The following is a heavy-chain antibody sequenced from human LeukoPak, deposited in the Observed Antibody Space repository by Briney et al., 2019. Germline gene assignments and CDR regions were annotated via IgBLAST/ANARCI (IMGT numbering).Heavy chain of an antibody. CDR2: IRYDGSNK. CDR3: AKGYCSGGSCYGMDV. CDR1: GFTFSSYS. V-gene: IGHV3-30*02. Sequence: GGSLRLSCAASGFTFSSYSMNWVRQAPGKGLEWVAFIRYDGSNKYYADSVKGRFTISRDNSKNTLYLQMNSLRAEDTAVYYCAKGYCSGGSCYGMDVWGKGTTVTISS. J-gene: IGHJ6*04. D-gene: IGHD2-15*01.